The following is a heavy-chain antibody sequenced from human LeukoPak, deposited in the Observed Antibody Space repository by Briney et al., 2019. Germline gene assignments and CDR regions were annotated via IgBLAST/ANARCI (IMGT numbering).Heavy chain of an antibody. CDR3: ARDDSSGYPDY. CDR2: ISAYNGNT. D-gene: IGHD3-22*01. J-gene: IGHJ4*02. Sequence: ASVKVSCKASGYTFTSYGISWVRQAPGQGLEWMGWISAYNGNTNYAQKLQGRVTMTTDTSTSTAHMELRSLRSDDTTVYYCARDDSSGYPDYWGQGTLVTVSS. CDR1: GYTFTSYG. V-gene: IGHV1-18*01.